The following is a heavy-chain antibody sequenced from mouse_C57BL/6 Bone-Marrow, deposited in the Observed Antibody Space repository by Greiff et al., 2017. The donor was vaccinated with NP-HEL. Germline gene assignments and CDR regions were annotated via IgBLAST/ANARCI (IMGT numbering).Heavy chain of an antibody. CDR1: GFTFSDYY. CDR2: ISNGGGST. CDR3: ARRGNYPFDY. J-gene: IGHJ2*01. D-gene: IGHD2-1*01. Sequence: EVKLQESGGGLVQPGGSLKLSCAASGFTFSDYYMYWVRQTPEKRLEWVAYISNGGGSTYYPDTVKGRVTISRDNAKNTLYLQMSRLKSEDTAMYYCARRGNYPFDYWGQGTTLTVSS. V-gene: IGHV5-12*01.